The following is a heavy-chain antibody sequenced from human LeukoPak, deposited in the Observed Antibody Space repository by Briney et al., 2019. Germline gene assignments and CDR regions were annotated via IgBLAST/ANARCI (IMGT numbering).Heavy chain of an antibody. D-gene: IGHD4-17*01. CDR3: ARHTYGDAGYNWFDP. J-gene: IGHJ5*02. CDR2: IYYSGST. CDR1: GGSITNYY. Sequence: PSETLSLTCTVSGGSITNYYLSWIRQPPGKGLEWVGYIYYSGSTNYNPSLKSRVTISVDTSKNQFSLKLSSVTAADTAVYYCARHTYGDAGYNWFDPWGQGTLVTVSS. V-gene: IGHV4-59*08.